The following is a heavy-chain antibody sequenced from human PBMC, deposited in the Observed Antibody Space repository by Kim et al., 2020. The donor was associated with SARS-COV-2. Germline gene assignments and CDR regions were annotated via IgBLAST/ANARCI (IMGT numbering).Heavy chain of an antibody. Sequence: SETLALTCTVSGGSISSSSYYWGWIRQPPGKGLEWIGSIYYSGSTYYNPSLKSRVTISVDTSKNQFSLRLRSVTAADTAVYYCARTVAGTYCDYWGQGTRVTVCS. CDR3: ARTVAGTYCDY. V-gene: IGHV4-39*07. D-gene: IGHD6-19*01. J-gene: IGHJ4*02. CDR2: IYYSGST. CDR1: GGSISSSSYY.